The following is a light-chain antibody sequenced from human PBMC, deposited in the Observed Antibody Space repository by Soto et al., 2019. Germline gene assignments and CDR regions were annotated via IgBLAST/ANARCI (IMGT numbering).Light chain of an antibody. J-gene: IGKJ1*01. Sequence: EIALTQSPGTLSLSPGERATLSCRASQSVASNYLAWYQQKPGQAPRLLIYGASSRATGVPDRFSGCGSGTDFTLTIRRLEPEDFAVYYCQQYGSSPWTFGQGTKVEIK. CDR2: GAS. CDR3: QQYGSSPWT. CDR1: QSVASNY. V-gene: IGKV3-20*01.